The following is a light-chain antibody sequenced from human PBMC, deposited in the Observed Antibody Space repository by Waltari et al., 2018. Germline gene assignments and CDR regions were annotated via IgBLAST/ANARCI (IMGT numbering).Light chain of an antibody. CDR2: WAS. CDR1: QSIVYSSNNKNY. V-gene: IGKV4-1*01. J-gene: IGKJ2*01. Sequence: DIVMTQSPDSLAVSLGEGATIHCKSSQSIVYSSNNKNYVAWYQQKPEQPPKLLIYWASTREAVVADRCSSSWSGTYFTLTISSLHAEYVAVYYCQQYYSTPYTFGQGTKLEI. CDR3: QQYYSTPYT.